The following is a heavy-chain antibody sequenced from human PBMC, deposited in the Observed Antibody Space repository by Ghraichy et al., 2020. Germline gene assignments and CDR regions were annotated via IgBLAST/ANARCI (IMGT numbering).Heavy chain of an antibody. V-gene: IGHV3-23*01. CDR2: ISGSGGSS. CDR1: GFTFGNYA. D-gene: IGHD3-3*02. J-gene: IGHJ4*02. Sequence: GESLNISCAASGFTFGNYAMSWVRQAPGKGLEWVSSISGSGGSSYYADSVKGHFTISRDNSKKTLYLQMNSLRAEDTAIYYCAKGDWAPLVALASLVFDYWGQGTLVTVSS. CDR3: AKGDWAPLVALASLVFDY.